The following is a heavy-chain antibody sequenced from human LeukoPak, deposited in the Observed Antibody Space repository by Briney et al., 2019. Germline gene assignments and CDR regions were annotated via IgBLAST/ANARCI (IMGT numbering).Heavy chain of an antibody. CDR2: IYYSGST. D-gene: IGHD2-15*01. Sequence: SETLSLTCTVSGGSISSSSYYWGWIRQPPGKGLEWIGSIYYSGSTYYNPSLKSRVTISVDTSKNQFSLKLSSVTAADTAVYYCARVGYCSGGSCYGGFDYWGQGTLVTVSS. CDR1: GGSISSSSYY. V-gene: IGHV4-39*07. CDR3: ARVGYCSGGSCYGGFDY. J-gene: IGHJ4*02.